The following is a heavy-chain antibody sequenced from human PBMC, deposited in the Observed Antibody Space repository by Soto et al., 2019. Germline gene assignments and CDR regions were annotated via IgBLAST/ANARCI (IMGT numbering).Heavy chain of an antibody. D-gene: IGHD3-16*01. J-gene: IGHJ6*02. CDR1: CGSIRSSSSYY. V-gene: IGHV4-39*01. Sequence: QLQLQESGPGLVKPSETLSLTCTVSCGSIRSSSSYYWGWIRQPPGKGLEWIGSIYYSGSTYYNPSLKSRVTMSVDTSKNQFFLKLGSVTAADTAVYYCARTLLGDTFGMEVWGQGTTVTV. CDR3: ARTLLGDTFGMEV. CDR2: IYYSGST.